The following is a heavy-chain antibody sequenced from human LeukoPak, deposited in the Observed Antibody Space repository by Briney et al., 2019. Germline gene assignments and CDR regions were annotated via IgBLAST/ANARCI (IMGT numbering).Heavy chain of an antibody. CDR3: ARTYYDFWSGSRYWYLQV. CDR2: IYYSGST. CDR1: SGSISSYY. Sequence: SETLSLTCTVSSGSISSYYWSWIRQPPGKGLEWIGYIYYSGSTNYNPTLKSRVTMSVDTSKNQFSLKLRSVTVADTAIYYCARTYYDFWSGSRYWYLQVWGRGTLVTVSS. V-gene: IGHV4-59*08. J-gene: IGHJ2*01. D-gene: IGHD3-3*01.